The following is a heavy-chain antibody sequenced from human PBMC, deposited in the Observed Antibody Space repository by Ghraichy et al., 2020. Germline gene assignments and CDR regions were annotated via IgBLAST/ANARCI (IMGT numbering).Heavy chain of an antibody. J-gene: IGHJ4*02. CDR2: IKQDGSEK. D-gene: IGHD3-10*01. CDR1: GFMFSSYW. Sequence: GGSLRLSCAASGFMFSSYWMSWVRQAPGKGLEWVANIKQDGSEKYYVDSVKGRFFISRDNVKNSMYLQMNSLRAEDTAVYYCARDDGDYYGSGTYYDWGRGTLVTVSS. V-gene: IGHV3-7*03. CDR3: ARDDGDYYGSGTYYD.